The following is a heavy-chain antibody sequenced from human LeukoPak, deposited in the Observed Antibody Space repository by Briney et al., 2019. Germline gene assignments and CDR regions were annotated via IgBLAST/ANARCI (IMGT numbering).Heavy chain of an antibody. CDR1: GFTFSSYE. CDR2: ISSSGSTI. CDR3: ARYLGGSNYGPFQN. D-gene: IGHD1-26*01. J-gene: IGHJ1*01. Sequence: GGSLRLSCAASGFTFSSYEMNWVRQAPGKGLEWVSYISSSGSTIYYADSVKGRFTISRDNAKNSLYLQMNSLRAEDTALYYCARYLGGSNYGPFQNWGQGTLVTVSS. V-gene: IGHV3-48*03.